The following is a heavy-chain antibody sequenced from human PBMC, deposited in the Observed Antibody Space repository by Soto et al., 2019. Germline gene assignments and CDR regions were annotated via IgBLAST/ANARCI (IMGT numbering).Heavy chain of an antibody. J-gene: IGHJ6*02. Sequence: SVKVSCKASGGTFSSYAISWVRQAPGQGLEWMGGIIPIFGTANYAQKFQGRFTITADDSTSTAYMELSSLRSEDTAVYYCASTTVTTYYYYGMGVWGQGTTVTVS. CDR2: IIPIFGTA. D-gene: IGHD4-4*01. V-gene: IGHV1-69*13. CDR3: ASTTVTTYYYYGMGV. CDR1: GGTFSSYA.